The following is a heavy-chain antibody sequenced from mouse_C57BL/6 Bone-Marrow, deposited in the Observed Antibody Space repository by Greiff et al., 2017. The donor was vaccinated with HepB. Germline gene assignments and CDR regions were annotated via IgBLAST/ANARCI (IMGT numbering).Heavy chain of an antibody. CDR1: GFTFSSYG. Sequence: EVQLVESGGDLVKPGGSLKLSCAASGFTFSSYGMSWVRQTPDKRLEWVVTISSGGSYTYYPDSVKGRFTISRDNAKNTLYLQMSSLKSEDTAMYYCARRTTVVAHWYFDVWGTGTTVTVSS. D-gene: IGHD1-1*01. V-gene: IGHV5-6*01. J-gene: IGHJ1*03. CDR3: ARRTTVVAHWYFDV. CDR2: ISSGGSYT.